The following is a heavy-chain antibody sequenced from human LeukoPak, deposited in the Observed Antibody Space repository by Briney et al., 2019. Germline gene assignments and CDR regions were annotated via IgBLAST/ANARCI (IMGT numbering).Heavy chain of an antibody. J-gene: IGHJ4*02. CDR3: ARDNRGYSYGTRQGFDY. V-gene: IGHV4-61*03. D-gene: IGHD5-18*01. Sequence: SETLSLTCTVSGGSISSSIHNWGWIRQPPGKGLEWIGYIYYSGSTNYHPSLKSRVTISEATPKNHFSLKLSAVTAATTPVYYCARDNRGYSYGTRQGFDYWGQGNLVTVSS. CDR2: IYYSGST. CDR1: GGSISSSIHN.